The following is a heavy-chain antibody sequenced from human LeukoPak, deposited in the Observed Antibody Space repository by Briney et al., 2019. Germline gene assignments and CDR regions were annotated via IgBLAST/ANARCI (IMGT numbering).Heavy chain of an antibody. J-gene: IGHJ1*01. CDR1: GGSIISGANY. V-gene: IGHV4-31*03. CDR3: ARAPSVDWYKFQL. D-gene: IGHD1-14*01. Sequence: YPSQTLSLTCTVSGGSIISGANYWRWIRQRPGRGLEWIGYIYSSGHTYHNPSLRSRVFLSVDTSKRQLSLKLTSVTAEDTAVYYWARAPSVDWYKFQLWGQGTLDTVSS. CDR2: IYSSGHT.